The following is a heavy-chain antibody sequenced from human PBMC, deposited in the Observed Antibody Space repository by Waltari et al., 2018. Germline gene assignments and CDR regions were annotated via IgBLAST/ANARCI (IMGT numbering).Heavy chain of an antibody. CDR3: ARQAYYYDSSGPFQH. Sequence: EVQLVESGGGLVQPGGSLRLSCAASGFTFSSYWMSWVRQAPGKGLEWVANIKQDGSEKHYVDSVKGRFTISRDNAKNSLYLQMNNLKASDTAMYYCARQAYYYDSSGPFQHWGQGTLVTVSS. V-gene: IGHV3-7*03. J-gene: IGHJ1*01. CDR1: GFTFSSYW. D-gene: IGHD3-22*01. CDR2: IKQDGSEK.